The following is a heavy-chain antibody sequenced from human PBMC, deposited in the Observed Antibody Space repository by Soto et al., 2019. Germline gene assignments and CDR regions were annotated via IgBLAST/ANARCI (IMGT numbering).Heavy chain of an antibody. CDR3: VKTPYYYYYGMDV. CDR1: GDSVSSNSAA. CDR2: TYYRSKWYN. J-gene: IGHJ6*02. V-gene: IGHV6-1*01. Sequence: PSQTLSLTCAISGDSVSSNSAAWNLIRQSPSRGLEWLGRTYYRSKWYNDYAVSVKRRITINRDTSKNQFSLQLNSVTPEDTAVYYCVKTPYYYYYGMDVWGQGTTVTVSS.